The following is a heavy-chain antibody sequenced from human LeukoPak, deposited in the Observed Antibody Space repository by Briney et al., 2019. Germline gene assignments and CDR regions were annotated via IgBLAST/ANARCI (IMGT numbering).Heavy chain of an antibody. Sequence: AASVKVSCKASGYTFTGYYMHWVRQAPGQGLEWMGWINPNSGGTNYVQKFQGRVTMTRDTSISTAYMELSRLRSDDTAVYYCARLYYGSGSPFDYWGQGTLVTVSS. CDR3: ARLYYGSGSPFDY. CDR2: INPNSGGT. V-gene: IGHV1-2*02. D-gene: IGHD3-10*01. J-gene: IGHJ4*02. CDR1: GYTFTGYY.